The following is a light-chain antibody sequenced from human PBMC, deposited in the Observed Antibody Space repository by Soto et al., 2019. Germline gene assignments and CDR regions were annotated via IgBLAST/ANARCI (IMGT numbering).Light chain of an antibody. CDR1: SSNIGAGYD. J-gene: IGLJ2*01. CDR3: QSYDSSLSASI. CDR2: DNS. V-gene: IGLV1-40*01. Sequence: SVLTQPPSVSGAPGQRVTISCTGSSSNIGAGYDVHWYQQLPGTAPKLLMYDNSDRPSGVPDRFSGSRSGTSASLAITGLQAEDEADYYCQSYDSSLSASIFGGGTKLTVL.